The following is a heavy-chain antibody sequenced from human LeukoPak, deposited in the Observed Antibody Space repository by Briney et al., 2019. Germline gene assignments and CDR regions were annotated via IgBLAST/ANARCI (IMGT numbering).Heavy chain of an antibody. CDR2: ISGSGGST. V-gene: IGHV3-23*01. CDR3: ASARLYPPGRYFDWLGAFDI. D-gene: IGHD3-9*01. CDR1: GFTFSSYA. Sequence: PGGSLRLSCAASGFTFSSYAMSWVRQAPGKGLEWVSAISGSGGSTYYADSVKGRFTISRDNSKNTLYLQMNSLRAEDTAVYYCASARLYPPGRYFDWLGAFDIWGQGTMVTVSS. J-gene: IGHJ3*02.